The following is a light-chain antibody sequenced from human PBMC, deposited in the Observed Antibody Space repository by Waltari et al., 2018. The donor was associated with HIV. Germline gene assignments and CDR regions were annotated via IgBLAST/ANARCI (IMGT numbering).Light chain of an antibody. V-gene: IGKV1-8*01. CDR2: AAS. J-gene: IGKJ4*01. CDR3: QQYYSFPLT. Sequence: AIQMTQSPPSLSASTGDRVTITCRASQGVSNLLAWYQQKPGEAPKLLISAASTLQREVPSRFSGSGSDTDFSLTISCLQSEDFATYYCQQYYSFPLTFGGGTRVEVK. CDR1: QGVSNL.